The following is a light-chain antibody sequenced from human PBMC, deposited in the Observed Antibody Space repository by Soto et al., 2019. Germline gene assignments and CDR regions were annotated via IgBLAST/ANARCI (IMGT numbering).Light chain of an antibody. CDR1: QSVSRY. CDR3: QQRSDWPST. Sequence: MVLTQSPAPLSLSPGERATLSCRARQSVSRYLAWYQQKPGQAPRLLIYDASNMATGIPASFSGSGSGTEITLTVSRIATEDFADYYCQQRSDWPSTFGEGAKVPIK. V-gene: IGKV3-11*01. J-gene: IGKJ4*01. CDR2: DAS.